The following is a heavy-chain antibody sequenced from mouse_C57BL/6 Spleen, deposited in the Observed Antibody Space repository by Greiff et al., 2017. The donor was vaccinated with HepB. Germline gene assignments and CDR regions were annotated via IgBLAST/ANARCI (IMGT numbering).Heavy chain of an antibody. Sequence: VQLQQSGPELVKPGASVKISCKASGYAFSSAWMNWVKQRPGEGLQWCGRNFPGDGDTNYNGKFKGKATLTADKSSSTAYMQLSSLTSEDSAVYYCAREGGDSCGRSRYYAMDYWGQGTSVTVSS. CDR3: AREGGDSCGRSRYYAMDY. V-gene: IGHV1-82*01. D-gene: IGHD1-1*01. J-gene: IGHJ4*01. CDR2: NFPGDGDT. CDR1: GYAFSSAW.